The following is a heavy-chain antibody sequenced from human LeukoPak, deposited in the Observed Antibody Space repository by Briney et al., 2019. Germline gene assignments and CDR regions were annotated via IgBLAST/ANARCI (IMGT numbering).Heavy chain of an antibody. CDR1: GYTFTSSG. Sequence: ASVKVSCKASGYTFTSSGISWVRQAPGQGLEWMGWISAYKGNTNYAQKLQSRVTMTTDTSTTTAYMELRSLRSDDTAVYYCARGLAAPKGLGIEYWGQGTLVTVSS. D-gene: IGHD3-16*01. CDR2: ISAYKGNT. J-gene: IGHJ4*02. CDR3: ARGLAAPKGLGIEY. V-gene: IGHV1-18*01.